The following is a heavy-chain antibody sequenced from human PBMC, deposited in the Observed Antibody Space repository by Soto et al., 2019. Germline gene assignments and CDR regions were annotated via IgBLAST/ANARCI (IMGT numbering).Heavy chain of an antibody. CDR2: INHSGST. CDR1: GGSFGGYY. V-gene: IGHV4-34*01. CDR3: ARAHYDFWSGYYYYYYYGMDV. J-gene: IGHJ6*02. Sequence: PSETLSLTCAVYGGSFGGYYWSWIGQPPGKGLEWIGEINHSGSTNYNPSLKSRVTISVDTSKNQFSLKLSSVTAADTAVYYCARAHYDFWSGYYYYYYYGMDVWGEGTTVTV. D-gene: IGHD3-3*01.